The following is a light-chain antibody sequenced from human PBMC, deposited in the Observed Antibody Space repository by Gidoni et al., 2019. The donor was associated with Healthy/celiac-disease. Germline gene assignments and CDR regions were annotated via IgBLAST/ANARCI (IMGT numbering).Light chain of an antibody. CDR1: QSISSY. Sequence: DIQMTQSPSSLSASLGDRVTITCRASQSISSYLNWYQQKPGKAPKLLIYAASSLQSGVPSRFSGSGSGTDFTLTISSLQPEDFATYYCQQSYSTLGTFGGGTKVEIK. V-gene: IGKV1-39*01. CDR2: AAS. J-gene: IGKJ4*01. CDR3: QQSYSTLGT.